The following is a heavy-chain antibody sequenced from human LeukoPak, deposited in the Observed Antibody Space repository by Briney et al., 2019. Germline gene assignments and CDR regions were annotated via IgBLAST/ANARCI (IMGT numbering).Heavy chain of an antibody. D-gene: IGHD1-26*01. CDR2: VYYDGSA. J-gene: IGHJ4*02. CDR1: GDSIRSSIYY. CDR3: ARPLTRGGTYYV. V-gene: IGHV4-39*01. Sequence: SETLSLTCGVSGDSIRSSIYYWGWIRQPPGKGLEWIGSVYYDGSAYYNPSLKSRVTISVDTSKNQLSLKLSSVTAADTAVYYSARPLTRGGTYYVWGQGTLVTVSS.